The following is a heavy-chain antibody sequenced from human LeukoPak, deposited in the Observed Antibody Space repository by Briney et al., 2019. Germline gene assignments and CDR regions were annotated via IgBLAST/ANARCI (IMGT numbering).Heavy chain of an antibody. CDR1: GGSISSFY. D-gene: IGHD6-13*01. J-gene: IGHJ4*02. V-gene: IGHV4-59*01. Sequence: PSETLSLTCTVSGGSISSFYWSWIRQPPGGGLEWIGNIDYSGRTKYNPSIMERATLMKDATKTQFSLKLSSVTAADTAVYYCARDKSSSCYPADEGFDYWGQGTLVTVSS. CDR3: ARDKSSSCYPADEGFDY. CDR2: IDYSGRT.